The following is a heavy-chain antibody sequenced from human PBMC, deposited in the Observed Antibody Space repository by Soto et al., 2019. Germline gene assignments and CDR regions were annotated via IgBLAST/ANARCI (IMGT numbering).Heavy chain of an antibody. V-gene: IGHV1-69*01. CDR3: ARRSTSASSIVVVPAAMRGFYYYGMDV. CDR1: GGTFSSYA. Sequence: QVQLVQSGAEVKKPGSSVKVSCKASGGTFSSYAISWVRQAPGQGLEWMGGIIPIFGTANYAQKFQGRVTITADESTSTAYMELSSLRSEDTAVYYCARRSTSASSIVVVPAAMRGFYYYGMDVWGQGTTVTVSS. D-gene: IGHD2-2*01. J-gene: IGHJ6*02. CDR2: IIPIFGTA.